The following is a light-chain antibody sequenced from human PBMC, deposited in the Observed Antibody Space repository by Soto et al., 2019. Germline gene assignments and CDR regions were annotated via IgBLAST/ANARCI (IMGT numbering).Light chain of an antibody. CDR1: QGITFH. Sequence: DIQLTQSPSFLSASVGDSVTITCRASQGITFHLAWYQQKPGKAPKLLIHSASTLQSGVPSRFSGSGSGTEFSLTVSSLQTEDFATYYCQQLNSYPVTFGQGTRLDI. CDR3: QQLNSYPVT. V-gene: IGKV1-9*01. CDR2: SAS. J-gene: IGKJ5*01.